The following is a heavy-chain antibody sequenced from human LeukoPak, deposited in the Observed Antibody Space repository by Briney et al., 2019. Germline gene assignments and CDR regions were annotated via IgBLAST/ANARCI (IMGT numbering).Heavy chain of an antibody. Sequence: ASVKVSCKASGGTFSSYAISWVRQAPGQGLEWMGRIIPIFGTANYAQKFQGRVTITTDESTSTAYMELSSLRSEDTAVYYCARNSYYGSGSYPNFDHWGQGTLVTVSS. CDR1: GGTFSSYA. CDR3: ARNSYYGSGSYPNFDH. CDR2: IIPIFGTA. D-gene: IGHD3-10*01. J-gene: IGHJ4*02. V-gene: IGHV1-69*05.